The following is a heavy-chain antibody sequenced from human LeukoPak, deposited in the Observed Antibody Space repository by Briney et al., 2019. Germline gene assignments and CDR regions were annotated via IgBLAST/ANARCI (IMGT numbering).Heavy chain of an antibody. J-gene: IGHJ4*02. D-gene: IGHD6-19*01. CDR3: ARSSPGGWYNFDY. V-gene: IGHV1-3*01. Sequence: FQGRVTITRDTSASTAYMELSSLRSEDTAVYYCARSSPGGWYNFDYWGQGTLVTVSS.